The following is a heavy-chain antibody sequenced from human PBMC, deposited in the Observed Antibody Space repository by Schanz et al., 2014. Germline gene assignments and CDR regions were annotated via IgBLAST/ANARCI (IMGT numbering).Heavy chain of an antibody. D-gene: IGHD5-12*01. CDR3: ARTGYDPSLTH. J-gene: IGHJ4*02. Sequence: QVQLVQSGAEVKKPGSSVKVSCKASGDTFRSYTINWVRHAPGQGLEWMGRIIPITGITKYAQKFQGRVTFTAEKSTSTDFLEVNSLRSENTAVYYCARTGYDPSLTHWGQGTLVTVSS. V-gene: IGHV1-69*02. CDR1: GDTFRSYT. CDR2: IIPITGIT.